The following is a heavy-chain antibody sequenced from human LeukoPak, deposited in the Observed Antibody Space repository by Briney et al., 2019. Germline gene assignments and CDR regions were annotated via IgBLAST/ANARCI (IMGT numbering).Heavy chain of an antibody. CDR1: VGTFSSYA. V-gene: IGHV1-69*13. CDR3: ARGPITMVRGVITDYYYYMDV. J-gene: IGHJ6*03. Sequence: GASVKVSCKASVGTFSSYAISWVRQAPGQGLEWMGGIIPIFGTANYAQKFQGRDTITADESTSTAYMELSSLRSEDTAVYYCARGPITMVRGVITDYYYYMDVWGKGTTVTISS. D-gene: IGHD3-10*01. CDR2: IIPIFGTA.